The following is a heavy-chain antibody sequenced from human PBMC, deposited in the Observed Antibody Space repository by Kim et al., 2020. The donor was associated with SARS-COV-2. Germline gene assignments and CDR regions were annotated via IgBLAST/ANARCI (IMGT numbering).Heavy chain of an antibody. V-gene: IGHV3-66*02. J-gene: IGHJ6*02. CDR2: IYSGGST. D-gene: IGHD3-10*01. Sequence: GGSLRLFCAASGFTVSSNYMSWVRRAPGKGLEWVSVIYSGGSTYYADSVKGRFTISRDNSKNTLYLQMNSLRAEDTAVYYCASPRRGHYYGSGSYWGPSYGMDVWGQGTTVTVSS. CDR1: GFTVSSNY. CDR3: ASPRRGHYYGSGSYWGPSYGMDV.